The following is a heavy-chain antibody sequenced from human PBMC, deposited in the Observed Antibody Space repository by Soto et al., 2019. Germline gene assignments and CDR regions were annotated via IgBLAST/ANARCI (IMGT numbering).Heavy chain of an antibody. CDR1: GYTFTSYD. Sequence: QVQLVQSGAEMKKPGASVKVSCKASGYTFTSYDVNWVRQATGQGLEWMGWMNPNSGNTGYAQKFLGRVTMTRNTSISTAYRELSSLRSEDTAVYYCVREITDYGMDVWGQGTTVTVSS. V-gene: IGHV1-8*01. CDR3: VREITDYGMDV. D-gene: IGHD3-16*01. CDR2: MNPNSGNT. J-gene: IGHJ6*02.